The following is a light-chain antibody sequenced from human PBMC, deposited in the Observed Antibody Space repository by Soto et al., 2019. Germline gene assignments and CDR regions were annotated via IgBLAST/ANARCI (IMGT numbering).Light chain of an antibody. Sequence: QSALTQPASVSGSPGQSIAISCTGTSSDIGSYNYVSWYQQHPGKAPKLMIYDVSNRPSGVSDRFSGSKSGNTASLTISELQAEDEADYYCKSFTTSTTHVFGTGTKVTVL. CDR1: SSDIGSYNY. CDR2: DVS. CDR3: KSFTTSTTHV. V-gene: IGLV2-14*01. J-gene: IGLJ1*01.